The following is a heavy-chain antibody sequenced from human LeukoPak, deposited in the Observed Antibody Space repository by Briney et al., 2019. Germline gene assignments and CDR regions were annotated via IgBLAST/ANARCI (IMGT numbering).Heavy chain of an antibody. CDR3: ARQPAATAAFDI. Sequence: SETLSLTGTVSGGSINNYYWSWIRQPPGKGLEWIGYIYYSGGDMNYNPSLKSRLTISVDTSKNQISLMLTSMTAADTAVYYCARQPAATAAFDIWAQGTMVTVSS. D-gene: IGHD5-18*01. V-gene: IGHV4-59*08. J-gene: IGHJ3*02. CDR2: IYYSGGDM. CDR1: GGSINNYY.